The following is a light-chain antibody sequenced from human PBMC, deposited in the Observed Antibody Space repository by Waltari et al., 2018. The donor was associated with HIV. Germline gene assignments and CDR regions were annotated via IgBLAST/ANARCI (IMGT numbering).Light chain of an antibody. CDR3: QQYGGSPPYT. CDR2: GAS. Sequence: EIVLTQSPGTLSLSPGERVTLSCRASHSVSSSFLAWYQQKPGQAPRLLIYGASSRAAGIPDRFSGSGSGTDFTLTISRLEPEDFAVYYCQQYGGSPPYTFGQETKLEIK. J-gene: IGKJ2*01. V-gene: IGKV3-20*01. CDR1: HSVSSSF.